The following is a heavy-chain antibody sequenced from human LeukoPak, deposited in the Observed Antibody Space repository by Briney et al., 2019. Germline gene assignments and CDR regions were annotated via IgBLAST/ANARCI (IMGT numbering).Heavy chain of an antibody. D-gene: IGHD1-26*01. CDR3: ARDLLSGGSYRGFDY. CDR2: ISSSGSTI. Sequence: GGSLRLSCVASGFTFSSYEMNWVRQAPGKGLEWVSYISSSGSTIYYADSVKGRFTISRDNAKNSLYLQMNSLRAEDTAVYYCARDLLSGGSYRGFDYWGQGTLVTVSS. V-gene: IGHV3-48*03. J-gene: IGHJ4*02. CDR1: GFTFSSYE.